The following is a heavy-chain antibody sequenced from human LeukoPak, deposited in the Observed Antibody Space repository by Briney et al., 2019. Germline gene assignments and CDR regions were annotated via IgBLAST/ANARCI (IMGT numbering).Heavy chain of an antibody. CDR2: INPSGDST. Sequence: ASVKVSCKASAYTFTSYYMHWVRQAPGQGLEWMGIINPSGDSTSYAQKFQGRVTMTREMSTSTVYMELSSLRSEDTAVYYCARGLKWLAGAYWGQGTLVTVSS. CDR3: ARGLKWLAGAY. J-gene: IGHJ4*02. V-gene: IGHV1-46*01. D-gene: IGHD6-19*01. CDR1: AYTFTSYY.